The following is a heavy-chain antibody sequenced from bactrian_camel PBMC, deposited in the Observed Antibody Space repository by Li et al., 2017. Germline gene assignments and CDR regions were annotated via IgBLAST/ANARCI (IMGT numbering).Heavy chain of an antibody. CDR3: AAGSVAGIPIVWQFSETEYEY. CDR1: TGTVRRVC. Sequence: HVQLVESGGGTVQSGGSLKLSCVAATGTVRRVCMGWFRQAPGKERERVASISGTGTTVYADSVKGRSTISRDYAKNALNLQMDNLEPEDSGMYYCAAGSVAGIPIVWQFSETEYEYWGQGTQVTVS. J-gene: IGHJ4*01. V-gene: IGHV3S57*01. CDR2: ISGTGTT. D-gene: IGHD7*01.